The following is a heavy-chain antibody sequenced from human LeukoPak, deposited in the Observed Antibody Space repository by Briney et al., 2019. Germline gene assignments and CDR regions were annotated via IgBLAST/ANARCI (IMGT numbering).Heavy chain of an antibody. CDR1: GHTFTSYY. CDR2: INPSGGST. Sequence: ASVKVSCKASGHTFTSYYMHWVRQAPGQGLEWMGIINPSGGSTSYAQKFQGRVTMTRDTSTSTVYMELSSLRSEDTAVYYCARSLRHCSSTSCYPDYWGQGTLVTVSS. CDR3: ARSLRHCSSTSCYPDY. V-gene: IGHV1-46*01. D-gene: IGHD2-2*01. J-gene: IGHJ4*02.